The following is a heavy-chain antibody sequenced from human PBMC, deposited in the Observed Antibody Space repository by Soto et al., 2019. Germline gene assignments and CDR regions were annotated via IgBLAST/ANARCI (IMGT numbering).Heavy chain of an antibody. V-gene: IGHV3-53*04. D-gene: IGHD4-4*01. CDR1: GFTVSSNY. CDR3: ARSNMADQYPMTTVTQYFDY. CDR2: IYSGGST. Sequence: PGGSLRLSCAASGFTVSSNYMSWVRQAPGKGLEWVSVIYSGGSTYYADSVKGRFTISRHNSKNTLYLQMNSLRAEDTAVYYCARSNMADQYPMTTVTQYFDYWGQGTLVTVSS. J-gene: IGHJ4*02.